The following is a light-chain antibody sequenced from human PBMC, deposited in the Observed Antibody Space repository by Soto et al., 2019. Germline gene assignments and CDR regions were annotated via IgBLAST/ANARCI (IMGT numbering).Light chain of an antibody. CDR1: QVITND. Sequence: IQMTQSPSSLSASVGDRLSITCRASQVITNDLGWYQQKPGKAPKRLIYAASTLQSGVPSRFSGSGSGTDFTLTISRLEPEDVAVYYCQQYDNSVWTFGQGTKVDIK. V-gene: IGKV1-17*01. CDR2: AAS. CDR3: QQYDNSVWT. J-gene: IGKJ1*01.